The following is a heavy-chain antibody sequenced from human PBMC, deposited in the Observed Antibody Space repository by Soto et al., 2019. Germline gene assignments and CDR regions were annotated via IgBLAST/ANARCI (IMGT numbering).Heavy chain of an antibody. Sequence: ASVKVSFKASGGTFSSYAISWVRQAPGQGLEWMGGIIPIFGTANYAQKFQGRVTITADKSTSTAYMELSSLRSEDTAVYYCVGPGLTGYTYYGMDVWGQGTTVTVSS. CDR1: GGTFSSYA. D-gene: IGHD3-9*01. J-gene: IGHJ6*02. CDR3: VGPGLTGYTYYGMDV. V-gene: IGHV1-69*06. CDR2: IIPIFGTA.